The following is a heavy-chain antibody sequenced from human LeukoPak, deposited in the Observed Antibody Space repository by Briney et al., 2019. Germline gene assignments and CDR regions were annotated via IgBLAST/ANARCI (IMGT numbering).Heavy chain of an antibody. CDR2: IYDSGST. D-gene: IGHD3-22*01. J-gene: IGHJ5*02. CDR3: ARVDSSGYFNWFDP. Sequence: KPSETLSLTCTVSAGSISSYYWSWIRQPPGKGLEWIGYIYDSGSTNYDPSLNSRVTISVDTSKNQFSLKLRSVTAADTAVYYCARVDSSGYFNWFDPWGQGTLVTVSS. CDR1: AGSISSYY. V-gene: IGHV4-59*01.